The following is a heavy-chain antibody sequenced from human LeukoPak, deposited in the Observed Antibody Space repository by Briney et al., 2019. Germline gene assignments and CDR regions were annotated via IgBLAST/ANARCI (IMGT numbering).Heavy chain of an antibody. D-gene: IGHD3-22*01. J-gene: IGHJ3*02. CDR1: GYTFTNYG. V-gene: IGHV1-18*04. CDR3: ARDTDYYDSSGYSGVNYAFDI. CDR2: ISGYSGDT. Sequence: ASVKVSCKTSGYTFTNYGISWVRQAPGQEPEWMGWISGYSGDTNYAQNLKGRVTMTTDTSTTTAYMELRSLRSDDTAVYYCARDTDYYDSSGYSGVNYAFDIWGQGTMVTVSS.